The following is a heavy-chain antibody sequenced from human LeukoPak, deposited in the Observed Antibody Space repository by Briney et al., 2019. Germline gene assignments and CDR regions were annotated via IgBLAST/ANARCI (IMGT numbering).Heavy chain of an antibody. Sequence: SQTLSLTCAVSGGSISSGGYSWSWIRQPPGKGLEWIGYIYHSGSTYYNPSLKSRVTISVDRSKNQFSLKLSSVTAADTAVYYCAREITDSSGCYYLDYWGQGTLVTVSS. CDR3: AREITDSSGCYYLDY. CDR2: IYHSGST. CDR1: GGSISSGGYS. J-gene: IGHJ4*02. V-gene: IGHV4-30-2*01. D-gene: IGHD3-22*01.